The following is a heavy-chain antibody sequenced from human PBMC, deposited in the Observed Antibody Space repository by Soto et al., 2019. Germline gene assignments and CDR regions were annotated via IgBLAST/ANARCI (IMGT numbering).Heavy chain of an antibody. CDR2: ISYDGSNK. CDR3: ARGEDYYDSSGYYDSDAFDI. CDR1: GFTFSSYA. D-gene: IGHD3-22*01. Sequence: QVQLVESGGGVVQPGRSLRLSCAASGFTFSSYAMHWVRQAPGKGLEWVAVISYDGSNKYYADSVKGRFTISRDNSKNPLYLQMNSLRAEDTAVYYCARGEDYYDSSGYYDSDAFDIWGQGTMVTVSS. J-gene: IGHJ3*02. V-gene: IGHV3-30-3*01.